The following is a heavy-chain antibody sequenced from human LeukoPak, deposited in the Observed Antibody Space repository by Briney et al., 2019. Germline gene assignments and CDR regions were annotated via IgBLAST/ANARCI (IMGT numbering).Heavy chain of an antibody. Sequence: GGSLRLSCAASGFTFSSYAMSWVRQAPGKGLEWVSAISGSGGSTYYADSVKGRFTISRDNSKSTLYLQMNSLRAEDTAVYYCAILATSGYSSGWPGYWGQGTLVTVSS. CDR3: AILATSGYSSGWPGY. V-gene: IGHV3-23*01. CDR1: GFTFSSYA. CDR2: ISGSGGST. D-gene: IGHD6-19*01. J-gene: IGHJ4*02.